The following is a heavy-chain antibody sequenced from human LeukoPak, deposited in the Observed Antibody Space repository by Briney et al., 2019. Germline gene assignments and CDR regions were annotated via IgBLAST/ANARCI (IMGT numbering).Heavy chain of an antibody. J-gene: IGHJ4*02. CDR1: GFTFSSYG. Sequence: GRSLRLSCAASGFTFSSYGIHWVRQAPGKGLEWVAVIWSDGSNKYYADSVKGRFTISRDNSKNTLFLQMNTLRAEDTAVYYCARAPVAASYYFDYWGQGTLVTVSS. V-gene: IGHV3-33*01. CDR3: ARAPVAASYYFDY. D-gene: IGHD6-19*01. CDR2: IWSDGSNK.